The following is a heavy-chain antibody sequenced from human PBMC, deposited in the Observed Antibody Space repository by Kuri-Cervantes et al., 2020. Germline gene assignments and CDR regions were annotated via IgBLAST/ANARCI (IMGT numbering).Heavy chain of an antibody. CDR3: ARAYSGSYQF. J-gene: IGHJ4*02. Sequence: SGPTLVKPTETLTLTCTVSGFSLSNERMGVSWIRQPPGKALEWLAHSFSNDEKSYITSLKSRLTISKDTSKSQVVLTMTNMDPVDTATYYCARAYSGSYQFWGQGTLVTVSS. D-gene: IGHD1-26*01. CDR1: GFSLSNERMG. CDR2: SFSNDEK. V-gene: IGHV2-26*01.